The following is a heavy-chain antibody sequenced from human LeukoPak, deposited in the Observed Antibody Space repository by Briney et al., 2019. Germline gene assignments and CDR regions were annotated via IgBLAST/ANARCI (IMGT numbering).Heavy chain of an antibody. D-gene: IGHD3-22*01. Sequence: SETLSLTCTVSGGSISSYYWSWIRQPAGKGLEWIGRIYTSGSTNYNPSLKSRVTMSVDTSKNQFSLKLSSVTAADTAVYYCARSGYYYDSSGYLHYYYYGMDVWGQGTTVTVSS. CDR1: GGSISSYY. CDR2: IYTSGST. J-gene: IGHJ6*02. V-gene: IGHV4-4*07. CDR3: ARSGYYYDSSGYLHYYYYGMDV.